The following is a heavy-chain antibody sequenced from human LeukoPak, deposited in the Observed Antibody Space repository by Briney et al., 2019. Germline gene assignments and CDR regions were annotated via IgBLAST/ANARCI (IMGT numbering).Heavy chain of an antibody. V-gene: IGHV3-73*01. J-gene: IGHJ6*02. CDR2: IRRKANTNTT. Sequence: PGGSLRLSCAASAFTISGSAIHWVRQASGKGLEWVGRIRRKANTNTTEDAASVKGKFTISRDDSESTGYLQMNNLITEDTAAYYCARVPYGENYGMDVWGQGTTVTVSS. CDR3: ARVPYGENYGMDV. D-gene: IGHD3-10*01. CDR1: AFTISGSA.